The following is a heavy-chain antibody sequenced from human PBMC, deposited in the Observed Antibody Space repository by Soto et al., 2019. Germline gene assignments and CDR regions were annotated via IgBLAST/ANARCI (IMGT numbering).Heavy chain of an antibody. CDR2: IYYTGNT. J-gene: IGHJ4*02. V-gene: IGHV4-59*01. D-gene: IGHD2-2*03. Sequence: QVRLQESGPGLVKPSETLSLTCTVSGGSISPSYWNWVRQPPGKRPEWIGYIYYTGNTHYNPSLKSRVTISRDTSKNQFSLELTSVTAADTAMYFCAAGLDHNKVGYWGQGTLVTVSS. CDR1: GGSISPSY. CDR3: AAGLDHNKVGY.